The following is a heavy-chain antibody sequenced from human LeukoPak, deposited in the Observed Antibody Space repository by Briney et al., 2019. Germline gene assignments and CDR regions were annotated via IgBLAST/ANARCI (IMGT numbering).Heavy chain of an antibody. D-gene: IGHD6-13*01. Sequence: PSETLSLTCAVYGGSFSGYYWSWIRQPPGKGLEWIGYIYYSGSTNYNPSLKSRVTISVDTSKNQFSLKLSSVTAADTAVYYCARVPSGTYYYYYGMDVWGQGTTVTVSS. CDR1: GGSFSGYY. CDR2: IYYSGST. V-gene: IGHV4-59*01. J-gene: IGHJ6*02. CDR3: ARVPSGTYYYYYGMDV.